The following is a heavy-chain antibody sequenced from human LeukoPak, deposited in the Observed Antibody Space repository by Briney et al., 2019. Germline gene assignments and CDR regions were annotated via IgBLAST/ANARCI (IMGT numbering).Heavy chain of an antibody. D-gene: IGHD3-22*01. Sequence: SQTLSLTCAISGDSVSSNSAAWSWIRQSPSRGLEWLGRTYYRSKWYNDYAVSVKSRITINPDTSKNQFSLQLNSVTPEDTAMYYCARAYYYDSSGSLNWFDPWGQGTLVTVSS. V-gene: IGHV6-1*01. CDR3: ARAYYYDSSGSLNWFDP. J-gene: IGHJ5*02. CDR1: GDSVSSNSAA. CDR2: TYYRSKWYN.